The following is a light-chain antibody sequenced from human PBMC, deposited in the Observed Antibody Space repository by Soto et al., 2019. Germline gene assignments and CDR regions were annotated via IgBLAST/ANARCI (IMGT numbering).Light chain of an antibody. CDR1: QSISSY. CDR3: QQSYNTLWT. V-gene: IGKV1-39*01. J-gene: IGKJ1*01. CDR2: AAS. Sequence: DIQMTQSPSSLSASVGDRVTITCRASQSISSYLNWYQQKPGKAPTLLIYAASSLQSGVPSRFSGSGSGTDFTLTISSLQPEDFATYYCQQSYNTLWTFGQGTKVEIK.